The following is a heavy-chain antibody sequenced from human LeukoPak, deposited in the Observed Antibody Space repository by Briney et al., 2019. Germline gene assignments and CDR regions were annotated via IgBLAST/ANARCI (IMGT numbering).Heavy chain of an antibody. Sequence: SETLSLTCTVSGGSITSHYWSWVRQPPGKGLEWIANIDYNGNTNYNPSLKSRVTISVDTSKNQFSLKLSSVTAADTAVYYCARAGIVGATIRVVYFDYWGQGTLVTVSS. V-gene: IGHV4-59*11. J-gene: IGHJ4*02. CDR2: IDYNGNT. CDR3: ARAGIVGATIRVVYFDY. CDR1: GGSITSHY. D-gene: IGHD1-26*01.